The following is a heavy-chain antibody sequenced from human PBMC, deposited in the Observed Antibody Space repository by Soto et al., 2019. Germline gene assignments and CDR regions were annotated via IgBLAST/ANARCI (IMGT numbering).Heavy chain of an antibody. CDR1: GGTFNRYA. V-gene: IGHV1-69*12. CDR3: AQTLGSAVAGPGRFDL. Sequence: QVQLVQSGAEVKKPGSSVKVSCKASGGTFNRYAISWLRQAPGQGPEWMGGITPMFGIGNYAQKFQGSVTITADESTTTVHMELRRLTCEDTAVYYCAQTLGSAVAGPGRFDLWGRGTRVIVSS. J-gene: IGHJ2*01. D-gene: IGHD6-19*01. CDR2: ITPMFGIG.